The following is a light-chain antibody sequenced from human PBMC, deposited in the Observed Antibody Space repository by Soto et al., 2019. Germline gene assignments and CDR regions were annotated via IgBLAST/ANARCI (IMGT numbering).Light chain of an antibody. Sequence: EIVLTQSPGTLSLSPGERATLSCRASQSVSSSYLAWYQQKPGQAPRLLIYGASSRATGIPDRFSGSGSGTDFTLTISRLEPEAFAVYYCQQYGSSPRITFGQGTKVEIK. CDR3: QQYGSSPRIT. J-gene: IGKJ1*01. CDR2: GAS. V-gene: IGKV3-20*01. CDR1: QSVSSSY.